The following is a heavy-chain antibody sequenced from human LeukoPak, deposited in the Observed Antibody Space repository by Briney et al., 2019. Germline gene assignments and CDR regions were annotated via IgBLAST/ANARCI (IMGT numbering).Heavy chain of an antibody. CDR2: ITTTSSYI. V-gene: IGHV3-21*01. CDR3: VRELSGSSYVYSFDH. D-gene: IGHD4-11*01. Sequence: GGSLRLSCAASGFTFSSYSFNWVRQAPGKGLEWVSSITTTSSYIWYADSVKGRFTISRDNAQNSLYLQMNSLRVEDTAVYYCVRELSGSSYVYSFDHWGQGTLVTVSS. J-gene: IGHJ4*02. CDR1: GFTFSSYS.